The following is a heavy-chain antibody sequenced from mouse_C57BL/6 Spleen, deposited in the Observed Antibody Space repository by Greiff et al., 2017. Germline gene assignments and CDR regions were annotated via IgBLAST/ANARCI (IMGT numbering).Heavy chain of an antibody. CDR3: ARRDYGSSYDY. V-gene: IGHV1-42*01. D-gene: IGHD1-1*01. CDR1: GYSFTGYY. CDR2: INPSTGGT. Sequence: EVQGVESGPELVKPGASVKISCKASGYSFTGYYMNWVKQSPEKSLEWIGEINPSTGGTTYNQKFKAKATLTVDKSSSTAYMQLKSLTSEDSAVSYCARRDYGSSYDYWGQGTTLTVSS. J-gene: IGHJ2*01.